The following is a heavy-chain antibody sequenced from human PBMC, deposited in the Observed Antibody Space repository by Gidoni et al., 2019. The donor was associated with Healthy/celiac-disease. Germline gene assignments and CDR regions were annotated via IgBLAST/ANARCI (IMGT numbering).Heavy chain of an antibody. CDR2: IYYSGST. CDR1: GGSISSYY. J-gene: IGHJ3*02. V-gene: IGHV4-59*01. CDR3: ASSMGSGSYTAFDI. D-gene: IGHD3-10*01. Sequence: QVQLQESGPGLVKPSETLSLTCTVSGGSISSYYWSWIRQPPGKGLEWIGYIYYSGSTNYNPSLKSRVTISVDTSKNQFSLKLSSVTAADTAVYYCASSMGSGSYTAFDIWGQGTMVTVSS.